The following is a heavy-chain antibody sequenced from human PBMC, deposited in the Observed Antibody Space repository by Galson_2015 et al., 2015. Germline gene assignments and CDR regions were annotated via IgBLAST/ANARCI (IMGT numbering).Heavy chain of an antibody. J-gene: IGHJ4*02. CDR3: ARVIANSGDLDY. Sequence: ETLSLTCTVSGGSISSYYWSWIRQPPGKGLEWIGYIYYSGSTNYNPSLKSRVTISVDTSKNQFSLKLSSVTAADTAVYYCARVIANSGDLDYWGQGTLVTVSS. V-gene: IGHV4-59*01. CDR2: IYYSGST. CDR1: GGSISSYY. D-gene: IGHD4-17*01.